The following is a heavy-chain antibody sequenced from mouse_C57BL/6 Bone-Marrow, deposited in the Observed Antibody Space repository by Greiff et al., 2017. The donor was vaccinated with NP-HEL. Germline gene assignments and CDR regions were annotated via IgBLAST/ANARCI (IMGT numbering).Heavy chain of an antibody. CDR3: ARNYDYVDY. CDR1: GYSFTGYY. V-gene: IGHV1-42*01. J-gene: IGHJ2*01. D-gene: IGHD2-4*01. CDR2: INPSTGGT. Sequence: EVQVVESGPELVKPGASVKISCKASGYSFTGYYMNWVKQSPEKSLEWIGEINPSTGGTTYNQKFKAKATLTVDKSSSTAYMQLKSLTSEDSAVYYCARNYDYVDYWGQGTTLTVSS.